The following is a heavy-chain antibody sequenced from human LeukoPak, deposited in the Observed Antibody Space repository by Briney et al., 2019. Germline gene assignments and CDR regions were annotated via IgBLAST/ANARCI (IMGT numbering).Heavy chain of an antibody. CDR2: INANTGNP. CDR1: GFPFTNYA. V-gene: IGHV7-4-1*02. D-gene: IGHD3-22*01. CDR3: ARAHTPIMWDSSAYYYDYFDY. Sequence: ASVKVSCKASGFPFTNYAMNWVRQAPGQGLEWMGWINANTGNPTYAQGFTGRFVFSLDTSVSTTYLQISSLKAEDTAVYYCARAHTPIMWDSSAYYYDYFDYWGQGTLVTVSS. J-gene: IGHJ4*02.